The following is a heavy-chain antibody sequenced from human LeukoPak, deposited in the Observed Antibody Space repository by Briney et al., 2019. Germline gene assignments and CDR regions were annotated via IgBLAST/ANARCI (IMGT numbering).Heavy chain of an antibody. J-gene: IGHJ2*01. Sequence: ASETLSLTCAVYGGSFSGYYWSWIRQPPGKGLEWIGYIYYSGSTNYNPSLKSRVTISVDTSKNQFSLKLSSVTAADTAVYYCARDEVAAVYWYFDLWGRGTLVTVSS. CDR1: GGSFSGYY. D-gene: IGHD6-13*01. CDR2: IYYSGST. V-gene: IGHV4-59*01. CDR3: ARDEVAAVYWYFDL.